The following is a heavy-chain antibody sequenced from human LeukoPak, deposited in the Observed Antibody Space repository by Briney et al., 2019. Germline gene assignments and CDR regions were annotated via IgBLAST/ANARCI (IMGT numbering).Heavy chain of an antibody. D-gene: IGHD6-13*01. CDR2: ISSSSSYI. CDR1: GFTFSSYS. Sequence: PGGSLRLSCAVSGFTFSSYSMNWVRQAPGKGLEWVSSISSSSSYIYYADSVKGRFTISRDNAKNSLYLQMNSLRAEDTAVYYCARDVAAAGTFPPGYWGQGTLVTVSS. V-gene: IGHV3-21*01. J-gene: IGHJ4*02. CDR3: ARDVAAAGTFPPGY.